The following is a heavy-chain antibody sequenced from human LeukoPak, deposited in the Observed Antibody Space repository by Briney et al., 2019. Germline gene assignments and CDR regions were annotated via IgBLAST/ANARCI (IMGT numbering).Heavy chain of an antibody. CDR2: ISWDGGSI. Sequence: HPGGSLRLSCAASGFTFGDYAMYWVRQAPGKGLEWVSLISWDGGSIYYADSVKGRLTISRDNSKNSLYLQMNSLKTEDTALYYCAKLDDRIAVAGSLGRWGQGTLVTVSS. CDR1: GFTFGDYA. J-gene: IGHJ4*02. V-gene: IGHV3-43*01. CDR3: AKLDDRIAVAGSLGR. D-gene: IGHD6-19*01.